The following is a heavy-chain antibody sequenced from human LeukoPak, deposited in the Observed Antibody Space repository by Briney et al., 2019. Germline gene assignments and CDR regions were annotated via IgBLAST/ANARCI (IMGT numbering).Heavy chain of an antibody. CDR2: IIPIFGTA. CDR3: ATTRPEAYYDFGSGPTGWFDT. D-gene: IGHD3-3*01. CDR1: GGTFSSYA. Sequence: SVKVSCKASGGTFSSYAISWVRQASGQGLEWMGGIIPIFGTANYAQKFQGRVTITADESTSTAYMELSSLRSEDTAVYYCATTRPEAYYDFGSGPTGWFDTWGQGTLVTVSS. J-gene: IGHJ5*02. V-gene: IGHV1-69*13.